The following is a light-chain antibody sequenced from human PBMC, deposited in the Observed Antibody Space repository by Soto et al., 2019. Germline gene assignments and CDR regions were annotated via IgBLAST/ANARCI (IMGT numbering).Light chain of an antibody. CDR3: QQLNSYPLS. Sequence: DIQLTQSPSFLSASVGDRVTITCRASQGISSYLAWYQHKPGKAPRLLIYAASTFQSGVPSRFSGSGSGTEFTLTISSLQPEDFATYYCQQLNSYPLSFSGGTKVEIK. CDR1: QGISSY. V-gene: IGKV1-9*01. J-gene: IGKJ4*01. CDR2: AAS.